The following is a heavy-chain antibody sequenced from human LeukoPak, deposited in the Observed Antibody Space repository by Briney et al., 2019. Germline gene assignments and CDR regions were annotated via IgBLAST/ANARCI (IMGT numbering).Heavy chain of an antibody. CDR1: GFTFSSYG. CDR3: AKDLEYYYGSGSPY. D-gene: IGHD3-10*01. V-gene: IGHV3-30*18. J-gene: IGHJ4*02. Sequence: GGSLRLSCAVPGFTFSSYGMHWVRQAPGKGLEWVAVISYDGSNKYYADSVKGRFTISRDNSKNTLYLQMNSLRAEDTAVYYCAKDLEYYYGSGSPYWGQGTLVTVSS. CDR2: ISYDGSNK.